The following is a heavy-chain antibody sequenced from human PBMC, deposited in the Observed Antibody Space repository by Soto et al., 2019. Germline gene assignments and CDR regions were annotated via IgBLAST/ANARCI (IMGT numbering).Heavy chain of an antibody. Sequence: QDQLVQSGAEVKKPGASVKVSCKASGYTFTNYGVSWVRQAPGQGLEWMGWISAYNGNTDYAHNFQDRVTMTTDTSTSTAYMELRSLRSADTAMCYCVRSVTATGTAANLWGQGTMVTVSS. CDR3: VRSVTATGTAANL. CDR2: ISAYNGNT. V-gene: IGHV1-18*04. CDR1: GYTFTNYG. D-gene: IGHD1-1*01. J-gene: IGHJ3*01.